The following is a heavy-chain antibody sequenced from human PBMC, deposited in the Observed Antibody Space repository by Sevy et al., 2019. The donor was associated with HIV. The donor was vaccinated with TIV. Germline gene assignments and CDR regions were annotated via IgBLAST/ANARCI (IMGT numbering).Heavy chain of an antibody. V-gene: IGHV3-30*18. D-gene: IGHD3-22*01. Sequence: GGSLRLSCSASGFTFSSYGMHWVRQAPGKGLEWVAVISYDGSHKFYAHSVKGRFTISRDNSKNTVYLQLNSLGPEDAAVYYCAKDLLGHYYDSSGVLDYWGQGTLVTVSS. J-gene: IGHJ4*02. CDR3: AKDLLGHYYDSSGVLDY. CDR2: ISYDGSHK. CDR1: GFTFSSYG.